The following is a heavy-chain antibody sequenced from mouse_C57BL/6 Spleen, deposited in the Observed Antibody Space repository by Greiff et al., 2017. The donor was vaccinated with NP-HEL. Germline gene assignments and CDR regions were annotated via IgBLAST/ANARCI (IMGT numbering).Heavy chain of an antibody. V-gene: IGHV2-5*01. CDR3: AKNGGDYGSSWYFDV. D-gene: IGHD1-1*01. J-gene: IGHJ1*03. CDR2: IWRGGST. CDR1: GFSLTSYG. Sequence: QVQLQQSGPGLVQPSQSLSITCTVSGFSLTSYGVHWVRQSPGKGLEWLGVIWRGGSTDYNAAFMSRLSITKDNSKSQVFFKMNSLQADDTAIYYCAKNGGDYGSSWYFDVWGTGTTVTVSS.